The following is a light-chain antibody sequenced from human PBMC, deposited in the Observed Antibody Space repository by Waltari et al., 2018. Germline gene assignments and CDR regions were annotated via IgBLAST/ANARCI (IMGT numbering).Light chain of an antibody. Sequence: DIQLTQSPSSLSASLGDRVTITCRGSQTSFLFLNWYQQRPGKGPNLLIYGASILHSGVPSRFSGSGSGTDFTLTISDLQPEDVATYYGQESFTIPRTFGHGTKVEI. V-gene: IGKV1-39*01. CDR2: GAS. CDR3: QESFTIPRT. J-gene: IGKJ1*01. CDR1: QTSFLF.